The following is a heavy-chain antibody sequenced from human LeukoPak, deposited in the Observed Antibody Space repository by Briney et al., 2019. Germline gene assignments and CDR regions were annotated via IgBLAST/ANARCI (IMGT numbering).Heavy chain of an antibody. CDR2: IRYDGSNK. J-gene: IGHJ6*03. CDR3: ARQSDVLRYFDPSGDYYMDV. CDR1: GFTFSSYG. V-gene: IGHV3-30*02. D-gene: IGHD3-9*01. Sequence: GGSLRLSCAASGFTFSSYGMHWVRQAPGKGLEWVAFIRYDGSNKYYADSVKGRFTISRDNSKNTLYLQMNSLRAEDTAVYYCARQSDVLRYFDPSGDYYMDVWGKGTTVTVSS.